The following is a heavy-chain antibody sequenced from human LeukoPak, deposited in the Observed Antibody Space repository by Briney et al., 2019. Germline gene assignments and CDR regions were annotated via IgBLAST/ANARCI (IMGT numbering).Heavy chain of an antibody. CDR2: ISNDLSTI. CDR3: ARVAVAGPTGWFDS. Sequence: GSLRLSCAASGFTFSDYRMNWVRQAPGKGLEWISYISNDLSTIHYAASVKGRFTISRDNARNSLYLQMDSLRAEDTAVYYCARVAVAGPTGWFDSWGQGTLVTISS. CDR1: GFTFSDYR. D-gene: IGHD6-19*01. J-gene: IGHJ5*01. V-gene: IGHV3-48*04.